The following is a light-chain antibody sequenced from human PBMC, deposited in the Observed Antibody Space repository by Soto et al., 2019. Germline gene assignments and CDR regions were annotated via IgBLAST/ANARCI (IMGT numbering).Light chain of an antibody. V-gene: IGLV2-8*01. Sequence: QSALTQPPSASGSPGQSVTISCTGTSSDVGGYNYVYWYQQHPGKAPKLMIYEVTKRPSGVSNRFSGSKSGNTASLTISGLQAEDEADYYCSSCASSSRCVFGAGTKLTVL. CDR1: SSDVGGYNY. CDR3: SSCASSSRCV. CDR2: EVT. J-gene: IGLJ2*01.